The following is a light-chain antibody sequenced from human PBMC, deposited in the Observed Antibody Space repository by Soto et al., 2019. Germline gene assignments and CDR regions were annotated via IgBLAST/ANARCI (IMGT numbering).Light chain of an antibody. CDR3: QQSYTSPAT. CDR2: AAS. V-gene: IGKV1-39*01. J-gene: IGKJ4*01. CDR1: QSISNW. Sequence: DIQMAQSPSTLSASVGYRVTITCRASQSISNWLAWYQQKPGRAPKILIYAASSLQSGVPSRFSGGGSGSDATLTTSSLQADDFGTYSCQQSYTSPATSGGDTKVDI.